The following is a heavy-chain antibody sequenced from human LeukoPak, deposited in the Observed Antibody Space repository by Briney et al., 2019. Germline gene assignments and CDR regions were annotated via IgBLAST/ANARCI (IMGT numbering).Heavy chain of an antibody. CDR2: INPNSGGT. Sequence: ASVKVSCKASGYTFTGYYMHWVRQVPGQGLEWMGWINPNSGGTNYAQKFQGRVTMTRDTSISTAYMELSRLRSDDTAVYYCARDMRRYSNSWFEDYYYYYYGMDVWGQGTTVTVSS. CDR3: ARDMRRYSNSWFEDYYYYYYGMDV. D-gene: IGHD6-13*01. CDR1: GYTFTGYY. J-gene: IGHJ6*02. V-gene: IGHV1-2*02.